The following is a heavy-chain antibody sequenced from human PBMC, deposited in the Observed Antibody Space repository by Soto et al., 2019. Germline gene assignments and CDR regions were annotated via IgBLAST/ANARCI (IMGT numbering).Heavy chain of an antibody. J-gene: IGHJ4*02. V-gene: IGHV3-30*18. CDR2: ISHDGSNA. Sequence: QVQLVESGGGVVQPGRSLRLSCAASGFNFRTYVMHWVRQAPGKGLAWVALISHDGSNAKYADSTMGRFTISRDNSKDTLYLHMNSLRAEDTAVYFCVKDSPTGPFDYWGQGALVTVSS. CDR3: VKDSPTGPFDY. D-gene: IGHD1-1*01. CDR1: GFNFRTYV.